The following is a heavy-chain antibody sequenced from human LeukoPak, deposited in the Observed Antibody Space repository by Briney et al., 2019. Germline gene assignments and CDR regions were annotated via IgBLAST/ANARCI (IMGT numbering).Heavy chain of an antibody. CDR1: GGSISSGSYY. Sequence: SETLSLTCTVSGGSISSGSYYWSWIRQPAGKGLEWIGRIYTSGSTNYNPSLKSRVTISVDTSKNQFSLKLGSVTAADTAVYSCARARDAWAVAGSIDYWGQGTLVTVSS. V-gene: IGHV4-61*02. J-gene: IGHJ4*02. CDR2: IYTSGST. D-gene: IGHD6-19*01. CDR3: ARARDAWAVAGSIDY.